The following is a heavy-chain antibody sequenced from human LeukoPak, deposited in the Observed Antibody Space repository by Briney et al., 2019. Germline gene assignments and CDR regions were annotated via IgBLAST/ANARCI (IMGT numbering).Heavy chain of an antibody. CDR1: GFTFSSYW. CDR3: ATYSSSWPYYFDY. Sequence: QTGGSLRLSCAASGFTFSSYWMSWVRQAPGKGLEWVANIKQDGSEKYYVDSVKGRFTISRDNAKNSLYLQMNSLRAEDTAVYYCATYSSSWPYYFDYWGQGTLVTVSS. CDR2: IKQDGSEK. D-gene: IGHD6-13*01. V-gene: IGHV3-7*01. J-gene: IGHJ4*02.